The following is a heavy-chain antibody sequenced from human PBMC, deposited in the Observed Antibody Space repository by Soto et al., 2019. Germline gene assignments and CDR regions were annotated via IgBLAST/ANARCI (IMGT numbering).Heavy chain of an antibody. CDR1: GGSISSYY. CDR3: ARQGFGPLHGLVDV. Sequence: QVQLQESGPGLVKPSETLSLSCTVSGGSISSYYWSWFRQSPGKRMEWIGYVHHSWGSSYNPSLQSRVPKSLHPSKSQFSLEVTSVTATDTAVYYCARQGFGPLHGLVDVWGQGTTVTVSS. CDR2: VHHSWGS. V-gene: IGHV4-59*08. D-gene: IGHD3-10*01. J-gene: IGHJ6*02.